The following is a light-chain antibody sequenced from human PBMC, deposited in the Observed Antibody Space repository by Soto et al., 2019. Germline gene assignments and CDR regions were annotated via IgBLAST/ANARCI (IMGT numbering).Light chain of an antibody. CDR3: QQYNNLPRT. CDR2: GAS. V-gene: IGKV3-15*01. J-gene: IGKJ1*01. CDR1: QSVSSN. Sequence: EIGMTQSPATLSLSPGERATLSCRASQSVSSNLAWYQQKPGQAPRLLIYGASTRATGIPARFSGSRSGTEFTLSISSLQSEDFAVYCCQQYNNLPRTFGQGTKVEIK.